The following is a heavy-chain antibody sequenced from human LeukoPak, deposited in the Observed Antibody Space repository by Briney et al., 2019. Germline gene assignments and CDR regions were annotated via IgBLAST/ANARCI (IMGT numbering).Heavy chain of an antibody. Sequence: GASVKVSCKASGGTFSSYAISWVRQAPGQGLEWMGRIIPILGIANYAQKFQGRVTITADKSASTAYMELSSLRSEDTAVYYCASGNYDILTGYPNWFDPWGQGTLVTVSS. J-gene: IGHJ5*02. CDR3: ASGNYDILTGYPNWFDP. D-gene: IGHD3-9*01. CDR2: IIPILGIA. V-gene: IGHV1-69*04. CDR1: GGTFSSYA.